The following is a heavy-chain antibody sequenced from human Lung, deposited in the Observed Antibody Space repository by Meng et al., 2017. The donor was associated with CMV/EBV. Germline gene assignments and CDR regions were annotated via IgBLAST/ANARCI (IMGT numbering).Heavy chain of an antibody. CDR2: INSGGWT. CDR1: GFTGSANY. Sequence: GESXKISCVASGFTGSANYMSWVRQAPGKGLEWVSVINSGGWTYYADSVKGRFTISRDNAKSSLYLQMNNLRVEDTAVYYCARDMGYGSGSYPRIYYNYYGMDVXGQGXTVTVSS. J-gene: IGHJ6*02. D-gene: IGHD3-10*01. V-gene: IGHV3-53*01. CDR3: ARDMGYGSGSYPRIYYNYYGMDV.